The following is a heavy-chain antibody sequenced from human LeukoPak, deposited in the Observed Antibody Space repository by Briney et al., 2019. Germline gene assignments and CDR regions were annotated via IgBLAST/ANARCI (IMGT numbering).Heavy chain of an antibody. CDR3: ARQDSSGYYDYYFDY. CDR1: GGSIISSSYY. J-gene: IGHJ4*02. Sequence: SETLSLTCTVSGGSIISSSYYWGWIRQPPGKGLEWIGTISYTGNTYYNPSLKSRVTISVDTSKNQFSLKLSSVTAADTTVYYCARQDSSGYYDYYFDYWGQGTLVTVSS. V-gene: IGHV4-39*01. CDR2: ISYTGNT. D-gene: IGHD3-22*01.